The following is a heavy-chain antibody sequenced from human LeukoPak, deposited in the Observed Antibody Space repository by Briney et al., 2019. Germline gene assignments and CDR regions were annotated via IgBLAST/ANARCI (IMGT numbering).Heavy chain of an antibody. CDR2: IWYDATNQ. D-gene: IGHD2-15*01. Sequence: GRSLRLSCAASGFAFSSYGMHWVRQAPGKGLEWVAIIWYDATNQYYADSVKGRFTISRDNSKNTLYLQLSSLRAEDTAVHYCARDRGDCSGGSCYSDYFDYWGQGTLVTVSS. CDR1: GFAFSSYG. CDR3: ARDRGDCSGGSCYSDYFDY. V-gene: IGHV3-33*01. J-gene: IGHJ4*02.